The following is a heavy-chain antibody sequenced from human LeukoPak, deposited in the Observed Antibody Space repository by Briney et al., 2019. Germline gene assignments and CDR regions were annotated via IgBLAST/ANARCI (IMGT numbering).Heavy chain of an antibody. CDR1: GFTFSSYA. V-gene: IGHV3-23*01. D-gene: IGHD2-2*01. J-gene: IGHJ4*02. Sequence: GGSLRLSCAASGFTFSSYAMSWVRQAPGKGLEWVSAISGSGGSTYYADSVKGRFTISRDNSKNTLYLQMNSLRAEDTAVYYCAKDLGDIVVVPAAMYWGQGTLVTVSS. CDR2: ISGSGGST. CDR3: AKDLGDIVVVPAAMY.